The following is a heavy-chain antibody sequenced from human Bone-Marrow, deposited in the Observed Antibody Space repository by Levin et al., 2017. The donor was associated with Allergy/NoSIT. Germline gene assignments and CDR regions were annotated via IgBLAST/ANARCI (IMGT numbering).Heavy chain of an antibody. CDR2: VYPADSKT. CDR1: GYSFSTYW. D-gene: IGHD1-26*01. J-gene: IGHJ4*02. V-gene: IGHV5-51*01. CDR3: ARQGVSGRYSGSQDY. Sequence: GESLKISCKGSGYSFSTYWIAWVRQMPGKGLEWVGIVYPADSKTKYSPSFQGLVTISADKSISSAYLQWSSLKASDTAMYYCARQGVSGRYSGSQDYWGQGTLVTVSS.